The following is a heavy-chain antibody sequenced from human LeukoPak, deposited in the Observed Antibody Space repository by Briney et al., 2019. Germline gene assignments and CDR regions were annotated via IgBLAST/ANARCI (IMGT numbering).Heavy chain of an antibody. J-gene: IGHJ4*02. CDR3: GRLSRGWGSGYAYNFDH. CDR1: VGSVSSSNFY. D-gene: IGHD3-22*01. V-gene: IGHV4-39*01. Sequence: SETLSLTCTVSVGSVSSSNFYWGWIRQPPGKGLEWIGSIYYTGSTYYNPSLKSRVTISVDTSKNQFSLKLSSVSAADTAVYYCGRLSRGWGSGYAYNFDHWGQGTLVTVSS. CDR2: IYYTGST.